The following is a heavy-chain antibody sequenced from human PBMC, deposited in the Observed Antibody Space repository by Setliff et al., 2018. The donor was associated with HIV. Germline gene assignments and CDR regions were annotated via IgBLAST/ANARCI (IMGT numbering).Heavy chain of an antibody. CDR1: GGSVSSGSYY. D-gene: IGHD6-13*01. J-gene: IGHJ1*01. CDR2: IYTSGDT. CDR3: ARGGEQQLVLSGYFQH. Sequence: SETLSLTCTVSGGSVSSGSYYWSWIRQPVGKGLEWIGRIYTSGDTDYNPSLKSRVTMSLDTSKNQLSLKLSSVTDADTAVYYCARGGEQQLVLSGYFQHWGRGTLVTVSS. V-gene: IGHV4-61*02.